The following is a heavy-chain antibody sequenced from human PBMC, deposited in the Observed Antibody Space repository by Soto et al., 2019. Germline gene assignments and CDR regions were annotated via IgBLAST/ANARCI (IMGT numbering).Heavy chain of an antibody. Sequence: PSETLSLTCTVSGGSISSYYWSWIRQPPGKGLEWIGYIYHSGSTNYNPSLKSRVTISVDTSKNQFSLKLSSVTAADTAVYYCARIDTYDILTGPLAYYYYYMDVWGKGTTVTVSS. CDR3: ARIDTYDILTGPLAYYYYYMDV. CDR1: GGSISSYY. J-gene: IGHJ6*03. V-gene: IGHV4-59*01. CDR2: IYHSGST. D-gene: IGHD3-9*01.